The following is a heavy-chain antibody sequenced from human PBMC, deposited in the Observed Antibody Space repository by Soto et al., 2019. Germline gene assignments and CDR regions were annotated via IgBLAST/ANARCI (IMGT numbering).Heavy chain of an antibody. J-gene: IGHJ6*02. CDR1: GGSISSAAYY. CDR3: ARELTGTYPYYYGMDV. Sequence: PSETLSLTCTVSGGSISSAAYYWSWIRRHPGKGLEWIGYITYIGSTYYNPSLKSRVTISVDTSKTQFSLKLSSVTAADTAVYYCARELTGTYPYYYGMDVWGQGTTVTVSS. CDR2: ITYIGST. V-gene: IGHV4-31*03. D-gene: IGHD1-26*01.